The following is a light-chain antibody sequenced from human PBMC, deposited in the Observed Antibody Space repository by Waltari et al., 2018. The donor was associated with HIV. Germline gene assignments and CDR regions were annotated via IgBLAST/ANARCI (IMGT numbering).Light chain of an antibody. CDR2: FVS. Sequence: EIVLTQSPEFQSVTPKERVTLTCRASQNIGGSLFWFQQKPGQSPKLLFKFVSQSVSGVPSRFSGGGSGTEFTLTINGLESEDAATYYCHQTRSLPWTFGQGTRVEI. CDR1: QNIGGS. CDR3: HQTRSLPWT. V-gene: IGKV6-21*01. J-gene: IGKJ1*01.